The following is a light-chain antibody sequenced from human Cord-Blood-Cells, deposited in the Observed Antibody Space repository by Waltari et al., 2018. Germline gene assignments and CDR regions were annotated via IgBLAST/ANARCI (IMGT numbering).Light chain of an antibody. CDR2: EVS. CDR3: SSYAGSNNFVV. V-gene: IGLV2-8*01. Sequence: QSALTQPPSASGSPVQTVTISCTGTSSDVGGYNYVPWYQQHPGKAPKLMIYEVSKRPSGVPDRVSGSKSGNTASLTVSGLQAEDEADYYCSSYAGSNNFVVFGGGTKLTVL. J-gene: IGLJ2*01. CDR1: SSDVGGYNY.